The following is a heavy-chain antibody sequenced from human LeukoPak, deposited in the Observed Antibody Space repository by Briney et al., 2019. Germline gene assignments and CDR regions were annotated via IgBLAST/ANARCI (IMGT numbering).Heavy chain of an antibody. CDR3: ARAVMMVRGVIIGGYWFDP. CDR1: GGSVSSGNYY. V-gene: IGHV4-61*01. J-gene: IGHJ5*02. CDR2: IFYTGST. Sequence: SETLSLTCTVSGGSVSSGNYYWTWIRQPPGKGLEWIGYIFYTGSTNYNPSLKGRVTISVDTTKNQFSLKLNSVTAADTAVYYCARAVMMVRGVIIGGYWFDPWGQGTLVTVSS. D-gene: IGHD3-10*01.